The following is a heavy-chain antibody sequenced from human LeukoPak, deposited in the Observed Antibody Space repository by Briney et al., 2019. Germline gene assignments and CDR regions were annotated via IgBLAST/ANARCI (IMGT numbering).Heavy chain of an antibody. V-gene: IGHV4-30-2*01. Sequence: SETLSLTCTVSGGSISSGDFYWSWIRQPPGKGLEWIGYIYHSGSTYYNPSLKSRVTISVDRSKNQFSLRLNSVTAADTALYYCARDRRPTVENWFDPWGQGTLVTVSS. CDR3: ARDRRPTVENWFDP. CDR1: GGSISSGDFY. J-gene: IGHJ5*02. CDR2: IYHSGST. D-gene: IGHD2-15*01.